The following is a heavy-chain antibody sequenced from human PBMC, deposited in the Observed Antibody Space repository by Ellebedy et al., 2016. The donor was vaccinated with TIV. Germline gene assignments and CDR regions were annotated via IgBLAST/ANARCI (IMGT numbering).Heavy chain of an antibody. CDR2: IYCSGST. CDR1: GGSISSYY. CDR3: ARSSGWDRFDY. J-gene: IGHJ4*02. V-gene: IGHV4-59*01. D-gene: IGHD6-19*01. Sequence: MPSETLSLTCTVSGGSISSYYWSWIRQPPGKGLEWIGYIYCSGSTNYNPSLKSRVTIAVDTSKKQISLKLSSVTAADTAVYYCARSSGWDRFDYWGQGTLVTVSS.